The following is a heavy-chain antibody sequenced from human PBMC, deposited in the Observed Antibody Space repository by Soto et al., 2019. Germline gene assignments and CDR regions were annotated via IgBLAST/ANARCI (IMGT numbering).Heavy chain of an antibody. D-gene: IGHD5-12*01. Sequence: EVQLVESGGGLVKPGGSLRLSCAASGHTFTNAWMNWVRQAPGKGLEWVGRIKSKTSGGTSDYATPVKGRFTISRDDSTTTLYLQMNSLIAEDTAVYYCTTVSAGYRGDDPHRDDNGGQVTLVTVSS. CDR1: GHTFTNAW. J-gene: IGHJ4*02. CDR2: IKSKTSGGTS. CDR3: TTVSAGYRGDDPHRDDN. V-gene: IGHV3-15*07.